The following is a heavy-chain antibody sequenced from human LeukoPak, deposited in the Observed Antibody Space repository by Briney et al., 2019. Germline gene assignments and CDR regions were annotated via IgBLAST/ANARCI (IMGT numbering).Heavy chain of an antibody. J-gene: IGHJ5*02. CDR2: INHSGST. CDR1: GGSFSGYY. D-gene: IGHD2-2*01. Sequence: SETLSLTCAVCGGSFSGYYWSWIRQPPGKGLEWIGEINHSGSTNYNPSLKSRVTISVDTSKNQFSLKLSSVTAADTAVYYCARGVGTTSNWFDPWGQGTLVTVSS. CDR3: ARGVGTTSNWFDP. V-gene: IGHV4-34*01.